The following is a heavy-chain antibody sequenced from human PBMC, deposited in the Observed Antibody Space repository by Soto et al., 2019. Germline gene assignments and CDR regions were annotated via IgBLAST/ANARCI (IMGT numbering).Heavy chain of an antibody. D-gene: IGHD5-18*01. V-gene: IGHV3-21*01. CDR3: ARDQPGYSYGYGLGY. CDR2: ISSSSSYI. Sequence: GGSLRLSCAASGFTFSSYSMNWFRKAPGKGLEWVSSISSSSSYIYYADSVKGRFTISRDNAKNSLYLQMNSLRAEDTAVYYCARDQPGYSYGYGLGYWGQGTLVTVSS. CDR1: GFTFSSYS. J-gene: IGHJ4*02.